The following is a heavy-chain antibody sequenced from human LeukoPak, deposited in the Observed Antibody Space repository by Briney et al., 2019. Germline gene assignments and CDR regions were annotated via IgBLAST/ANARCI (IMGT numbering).Heavy chain of an antibody. J-gene: IGHJ4*02. CDR3: ARVSGYDWESFYDY. V-gene: IGHV4-59*01. CDR2: IYYSGST. Sequence: SETLSLTCTVSGGSISSYYWSWIRQPPGKGLEWIGYIYYSGSTNYNPSLKSRVTISVDTSKNQFSLKLRSVTAADTAVYYCARVSGYDWESFYDYWGQGTLVTVSS. D-gene: IGHD5-12*01. CDR1: GGSISSYY.